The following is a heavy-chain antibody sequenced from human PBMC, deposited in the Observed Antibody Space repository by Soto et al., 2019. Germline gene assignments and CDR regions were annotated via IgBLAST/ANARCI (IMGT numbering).Heavy chain of an antibody. D-gene: IGHD4-17*01. CDR2: IYYSGTT. J-gene: IGHJ3*02. Sequence: SETLSLTCTVSGGSVSSSSYYWGWIRQPPGKGLEWIGSIYYSGTTYYNPSLQSRVTISVDTSKNQFSLKLSSVTAADTAAYYCARDRADGDYGGAFDIWGQGTMVTVSS. CDR3: ARDRADGDYGGAFDI. V-gene: IGHV4-39*07. CDR1: GGSVSSSSYY.